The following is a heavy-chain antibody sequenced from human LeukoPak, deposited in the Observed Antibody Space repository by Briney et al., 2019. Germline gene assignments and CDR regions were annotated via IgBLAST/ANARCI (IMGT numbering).Heavy chain of an antibody. D-gene: IGHD2-2*01. J-gene: IGHJ5*02. CDR1: GFTLSNYD. Sequence: GGSLRLSCAASGFTLSNYDMNWVRQAPGNGLEWVLSISTSSRYIYYKDSVRGRFTISRDDAKNSLYLEMNSLRAEDTAVYYCARADCSSSTCYLRRSWFDPWGQGTLVTVSS. CDR2: ISTSSRYI. V-gene: IGHV3-21*01. CDR3: ARADCSSSTCYLRRSWFDP.